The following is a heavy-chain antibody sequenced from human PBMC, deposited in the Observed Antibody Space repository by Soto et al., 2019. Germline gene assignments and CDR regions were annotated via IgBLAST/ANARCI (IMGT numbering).Heavy chain of an antibody. CDR3: AKENHYGDFRNRGFDP. J-gene: IGHJ5*02. CDR1: GFTFSSYA. V-gene: IGHV3-23*01. CDR2: ISGSGGST. D-gene: IGHD4-17*01. Sequence: PGGSLRLSCAASGFTFSSYAMSWVRQAPGKGLEWISAISGSGGSTYYADSVKGRFTISRDNSKNTLYLQMNSLRAEDTAVYYCAKENHYGDFRNRGFDPWGQGTLVTAPQ.